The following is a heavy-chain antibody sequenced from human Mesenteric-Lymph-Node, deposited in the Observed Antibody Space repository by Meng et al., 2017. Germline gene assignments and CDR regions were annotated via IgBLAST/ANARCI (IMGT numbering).Heavy chain of an antibody. V-gene: IGHV3-23*01. D-gene: IGHD3-10*01. CDR1: GFTFTSYS. CDR3: AKDFTMVRGVGNYYFDY. Sequence: GESLKISCAASGFTFTSYSMHWVRQAPGKGLEWVSAISGSGGSTYYADSVKGRFTISRDNSKNTLYLQMNSLRAEDTAVYYCAKDFTMVRGVGNYYFDYCGQGTLV. CDR2: ISGSGGST. J-gene: IGHJ4*02.